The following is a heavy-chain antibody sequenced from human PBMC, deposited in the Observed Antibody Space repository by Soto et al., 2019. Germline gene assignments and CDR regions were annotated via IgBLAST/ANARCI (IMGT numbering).Heavy chain of an antibody. V-gene: IGHV4-31*03. Sequence: SETLSLTCTVSGGSISSGGYYWSWIRQHPGKGLEWIGYIYYSGSTYYNPSLKSRVTISVDTSKNQFSLKLSSVTAADTAVYYCAREHPIRGYSYGFGYWGQGTLVTVSS. CDR1: GGSISSGGYY. J-gene: IGHJ4*02. D-gene: IGHD5-18*01. CDR2: IYYSGST. CDR3: AREHPIRGYSYGFGY.